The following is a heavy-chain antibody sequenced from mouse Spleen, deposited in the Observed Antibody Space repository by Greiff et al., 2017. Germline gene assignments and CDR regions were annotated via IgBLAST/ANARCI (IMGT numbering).Heavy chain of an antibody. Sequence: VQLQQSGAELVRPGSSVKLSCKASGYTFTSYWMHWVKQRPIQGLEWIGNIDPSDSETHYNQKFKDKATLTVDKSSSTAYMQLSSLTSEDSAVYYCARRDYSNSYFDYWGQGTTLTVSS. CDR2: IDPSDSET. J-gene: IGHJ2*01. CDR3: ARRDYSNSYFDY. V-gene: IGHV1-52*01. CDR1: GYTFTSYW. D-gene: IGHD2-5*01.